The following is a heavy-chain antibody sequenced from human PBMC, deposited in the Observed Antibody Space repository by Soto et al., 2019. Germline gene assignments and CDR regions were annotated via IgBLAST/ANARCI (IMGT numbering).Heavy chain of an antibody. Sequence: EVQLVESGGGLVQPGGSLRLSCAASEFTFIGSWMKWVRQAPGRGLAWVVTIKQDGSEKYYVDSAKGRFTISRDPAKNSLYLQMNSLRAEDTAVYYCATTGGYWGQGTLVTVSS. J-gene: IGHJ4*02. CDR1: EFTFIGSW. CDR3: ATTGGY. CDR2: IKQDGSEK. D-gene: IGHD3-10*01. V-gene: IGHV3-7*05.